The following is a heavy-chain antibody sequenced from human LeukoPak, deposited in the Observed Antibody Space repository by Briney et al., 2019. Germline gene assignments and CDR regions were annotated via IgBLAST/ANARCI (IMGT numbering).Heavy chain of an antibody. CDR3: ARDPVYYDSLGYYSGGWHFDY. CDR2: INSDGSST. CDR1: GFTFSGYW. V-gene: IGHV3-74*03. D-gene: IGHD3-22*01. J-gene: IGHJ4*02. Sequence: HPGGSLRLSCAASGFTFSGYWMHWVRQAPGKGLVWVSRINSDGSSTTYADSVKGRFTISRDNAKNTLYLQMNSLRAEDTAVYYCARDPVYYDSLGYYSGGWHFDYWGQGTLVTVSS.